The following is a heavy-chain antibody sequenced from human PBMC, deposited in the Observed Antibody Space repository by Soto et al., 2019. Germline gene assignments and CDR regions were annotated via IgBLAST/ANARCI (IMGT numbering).Heavy chain of an antibody. CDR3: ARGSSAMAHCDY. V-gene: IGHV3-9*01. CDR2: ISWNSAII. J-gene: IGHJ4*02. CDR1: GFTFDDYA. D-gene: IGHD5-18*01. Sequence: EVQLVESGGGLVQPGRSLRLSCAASGFTFDDYAMHWVRQAPGKGLEWVSGISWNSAIIGYADSVKGRFTISRDNAKNSLYVEMNSLRAEDTALYYCARGSSAMAHCDYWGQGTLVTVSS.